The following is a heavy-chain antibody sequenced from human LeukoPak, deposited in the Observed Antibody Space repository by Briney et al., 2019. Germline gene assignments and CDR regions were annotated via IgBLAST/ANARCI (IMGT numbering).Heavy chain of an antibody. D-gene: IGHD6-13*01. Sequence: PGRSLRLSCAASGFTFSSYGMHWVRQAPGKGLEWVAVIWYGGSNKYYADSVKGRFTISRDNSKNTLYLQMNSLRAEDTAVYYCAREGYSSSWAFDYWGQGTLVTVSS. V-gene: IGHV3-33*01. CDR3: AREGYSSSWAFDY. CDR1: GFTFSSYG. J-gene: IGHJ4*02. CDR2: IWYGGSNK.